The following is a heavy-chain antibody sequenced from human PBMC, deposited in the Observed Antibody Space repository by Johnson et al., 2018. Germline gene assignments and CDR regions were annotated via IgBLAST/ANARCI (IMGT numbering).Heavy chain of an antibody. CDR2: ISGSGGST. J-gene: IGHJ6*03. CDR1: GFTFSSYA. V-gene: IGHV3-23*04. D-gene: IGHD6-19*01. CDR3: AKRPGGIAVAYYYYMDV. Sequence: VQLVESGGGLVQPGGSLRLSCAASGFTFSSYAMSGVRQAPGKGLEWASAISGSGGSTYYADPVKGRFPITRDNSKNTVYLQMKSRRAEDTAVYYCAKRPGGIAVAYYYYMDVWGKGTTVTVSS.